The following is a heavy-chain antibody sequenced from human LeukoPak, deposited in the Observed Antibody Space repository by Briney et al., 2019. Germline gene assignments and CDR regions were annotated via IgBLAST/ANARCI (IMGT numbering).Heavy chain of an antibody. CDR1: GFTFDEYA. D-gene: IGHD4-23*01. V-gene: IGHV3-9*01. Sequence: GRSLRLSCAASGFTFDEYAMHWVRQAPGKGLEWVSGISWNSGRIGYGDSVKGRFTISRDNAKNFLYLQMNSLRPGDTALYYCTRGSGVMAGDAFDRWGQGTMVTVSS. CDR2: ISWNSGRI. CDR3: TRGSGVMAGDAFDR. J-gene: IGHJ3*02.